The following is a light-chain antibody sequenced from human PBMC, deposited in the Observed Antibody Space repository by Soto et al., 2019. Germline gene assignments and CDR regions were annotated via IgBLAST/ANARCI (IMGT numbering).Light chain of an antibody. V-gene: IGLV2-14*01. CDR3: SSFTTSRTYV. CDR1: SSDIGNYNY. Sequence: QSALTQPASVSGSPGQSIAISCTGSSSDIGNYNYVSWYQQHPGKAPKLMVYDVTNRPSGVSDRFSGSKSGNTASLTISGLQAEDEADYYCSSFTTSRTYVFGTGTQLTVL. J-gene: IGLJ1*01. CDR2: DVT.